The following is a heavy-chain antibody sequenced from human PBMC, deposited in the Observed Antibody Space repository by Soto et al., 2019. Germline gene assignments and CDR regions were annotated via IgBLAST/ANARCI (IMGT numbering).Heavy chain of an antibody. CDR2: IYWDDDK. CDR3: AHSRCGGDCLRSYSSHYYYGMDV. CDR1: GFSLSTGGVG. Sequence: QITLKESGPTLVKPTQTLTLTCTFSGFSLSTGGVGVGWIRQPPGKALEWLALIYWDDDKRYSPSLTRRLTVTTDTSKNRVVLTMTNMDPVDTATYYCAHSRCGGDCLRSYSSHYYYGMDVWGQGTTVTVS. D-gene: IGHD2-21*02. J-gene: IGHJ6*02. V-gene: IGHV2-5*02.